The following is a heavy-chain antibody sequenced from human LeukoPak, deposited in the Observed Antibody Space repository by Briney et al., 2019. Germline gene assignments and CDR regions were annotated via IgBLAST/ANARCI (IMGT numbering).Heavy chain of an antibody. CDR2: ISSSSSTI. J-gene: IGHJ4*02. V-gene: IGHV3-48*01. D-gene: IGHD3-16*02. CDR1: GFTFSSYG. Sequence: GGSLRLSCAASGFTFSSYGMHWVRQAPGKGLEWVSYISSSSSTIYYADSVKGRFTISRDNAKNSLYLQMNSLRAEDTAVYYCAGAYDYVWGSYRPYYFDYWGQGTLVTVSS. CDR3: AGAYDYVWGSYRPYYFDY.